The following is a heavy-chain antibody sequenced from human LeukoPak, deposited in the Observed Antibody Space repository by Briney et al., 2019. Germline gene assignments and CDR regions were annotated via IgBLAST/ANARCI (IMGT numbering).Heavy chain of an antibody. CDR1: GFTFSSYS. D-gene: IGHD2-15*01. CDR2: ISSSSSYI. V-gene: IGHV3-21*01. CDR3: ARASSFPTSGDDY. Sequence: SGGSLRLSCAASGFTFSSYSMNWVRQAPGKGLEWVSSISSSSSYIYYADSVRGRFTISRDNAKNSLYLQMNSLRAEDTAVYYCARASSFPTSGDDYWGQGTLVTVSS. J-gene: IGHJ4*02.